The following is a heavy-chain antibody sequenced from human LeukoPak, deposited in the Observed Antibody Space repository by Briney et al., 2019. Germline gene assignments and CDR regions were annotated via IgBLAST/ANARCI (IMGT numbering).Heavy chain of an antibody. CDR1: GFTFSSYG. J-gene: IGHJ4*02. CDR2: IWYDGSNK. Sequence: PGGSLRLSCAASGFTFSSYGMHWVRQAPGKGLEWVAVIWYDGSNKYYADSVKGRFTISRDNPKNTLYLQMNSLRSEDTAVYYCARDRGAYYYGSGSFVYWGQGTLVTVSS. CDR3: ARDRGAYYYGSGSFVY. D-gene: IGHD3-10*01. V-gene: IGHV3-33*01.